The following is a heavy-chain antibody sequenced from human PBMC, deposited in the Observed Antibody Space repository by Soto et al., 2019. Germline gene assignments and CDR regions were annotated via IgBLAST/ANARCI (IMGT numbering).Heavy chain of an antibody. CDR2: INPSGGST. V-gene: IGHV1-46*01. CDR3: ARALNLWFGEFLLVDY. J-gene: IGHJ4*02. D-gene: IGHD3-10*01. Sequence: ASVKVSCKASGYTLTSYYMHWVRQAPGQGLEWMGIINPSGGSTSYAQKFQGRVTMTRDTSTSTVYMELSSLRSEDTAVYYCARALNLWFGEFLLVDYWGQGTLVTVSS. CDR1: GYTLTSYY.